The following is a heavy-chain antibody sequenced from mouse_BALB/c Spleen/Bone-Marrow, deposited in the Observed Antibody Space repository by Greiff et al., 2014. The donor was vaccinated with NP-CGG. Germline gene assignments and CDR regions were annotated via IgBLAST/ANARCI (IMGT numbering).Heavy chain of an antibody. CDR1: GFNIKDTY. Sequence: VQLKESGAELVKPGASVKLSCTASGFNIKDTYMHWVKQRPEQGLEWIGRIDPANGNTKYDPKFQGKATITADTSSNTAYLQLSSLTSEDTAVYYCARYYYGSGYFDYWGQGTTLTVSS. CDR3: ARYYYGSGYFDY. V-gene: IGHV14-3*02. D-gene: IGHD1-1*01. CDR2: IDPANGNT. J-gene: IGHJ2*01.